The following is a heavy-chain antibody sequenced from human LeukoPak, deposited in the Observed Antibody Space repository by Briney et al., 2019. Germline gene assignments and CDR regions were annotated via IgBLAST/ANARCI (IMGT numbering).Heavy chain of an antibody. CDR1: GGSISSGDYY. CDR2: VYYSGST. Sequence: PSQTLSLTCTVSGGSISSGDYYWSWIRQPPGKGLEWIGYVYYSGSTYYSPSLKSRLTISVDTSKNQFSLKLNSVTAADTAVYYCARGGGGSSTVTTYWFDPWGQGALVTASS. CDR3: ARGGGGSSTVTTYWFDP. D-gene: IGHD4-17*01. J-gene: IGHJ5*02. V-gene: IGHV4-30-4*01.